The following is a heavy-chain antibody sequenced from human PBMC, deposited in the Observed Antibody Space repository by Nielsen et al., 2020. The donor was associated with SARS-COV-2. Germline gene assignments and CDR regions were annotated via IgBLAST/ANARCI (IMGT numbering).Heavy chain of an antibody. Sequence: VKVSCKASGYTFTSYYMHWVRQAPGQGLEWMGIINPSGGSTSYAQKFQGRVTMTGDTSTSTVYMELSSLRSEDTAVYYCARDSIPIGRYYYGMDVWGQGTTVTVSS. CDR1: GYTFTSYY. D-gene: IGHD3-10*01. CDR2: INPSGGST. CDR3: ARDSIPIGRYYYGMDV. V-gene: IGHV1-46*01. J-gene: IGHJ6*02.